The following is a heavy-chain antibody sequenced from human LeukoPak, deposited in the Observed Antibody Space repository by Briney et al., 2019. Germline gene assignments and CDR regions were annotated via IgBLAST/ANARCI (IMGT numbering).Heavy chain of an antibody. CDR1: GFIFDDYG. V-gene: IGHV3-20*04. D-gene: IGHD6-13*01. CDR2: INWNGGST. J-gene: IGHJ4*02. CDR3: ARDIAAAGHFDY. Sequence: AGGSLRLSCAASGFIFDDYGMSWVRQAPGKGLEWVSGINWNGGSTGYADSVKGRFTISRDNAKNSLYLQMNSLRAEDTAVYYCARDIAAAGHFDYWGQGTLVTVSS.